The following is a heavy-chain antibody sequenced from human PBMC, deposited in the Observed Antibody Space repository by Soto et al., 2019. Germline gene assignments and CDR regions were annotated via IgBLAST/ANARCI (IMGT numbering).Heavy chain of an antibody. D-gene: IGHD4-17*01. J-gene: IGHJ1*01. CDR2: IYWDDDK. V-gene: IGHV2-5*02. CDR1: GFSLSTSGVG. CDR3: AHMAPTVVTPAEYFQH. Sequence: QITLKESGPTLVKPTQTLTLTCTFSGFSLSTSGVGVGWIRQPPGKALEWLALIYWDDDKRYSPSLKSRLTNAKDTSKNQVVLTMTTMDPVDNATYHCAHMAPTVVTPAEYFQHWGQGTLVTVSS.